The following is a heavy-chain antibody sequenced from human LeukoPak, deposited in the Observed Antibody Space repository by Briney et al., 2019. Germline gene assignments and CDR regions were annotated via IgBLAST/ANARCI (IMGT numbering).Heavy chain of an antibody. CDR2: MTRSSAI. D-gene: IGHD3-10*02. V-gene: IGHV3-69-1*01. Sequence: GGSLRLSCAASGFSFSSYSMNRVRQAPGKGLEWVATMTRSSAIYYADSVKGRFTISRDNAKNSVYLQMNSLRDEDTAVYSCARAQTMFWEFDGFDIWGRGTKVTVSS. CDR1: GFSFSSYS. J-gene: IGHJ3*02. CDR3: ARAQTMFWEFDGFDI.